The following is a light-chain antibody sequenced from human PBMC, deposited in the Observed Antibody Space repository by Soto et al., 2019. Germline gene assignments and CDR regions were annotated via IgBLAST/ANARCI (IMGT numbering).Light chain of an antibody. CDR1: SSNIGAGYD. CDR3: QSYDSSLSGSRVV. J-gene: IGLJ2*01. Sequence: QSVLTQPPSVSGAPGQRVTISCTGSSSNIGAGYDVHWYQQVPGTAPKLLISGDNNRPSGVPDRFSGSKSGTSASLAITGLQDEDEADYHCQSYDSSLSGSRVVFGGGTKLTVL. CDR2: GDN. V-gene: IGLV1-40*01.